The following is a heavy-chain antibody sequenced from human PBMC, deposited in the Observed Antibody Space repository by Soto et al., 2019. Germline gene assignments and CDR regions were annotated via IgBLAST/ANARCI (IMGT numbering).Heavy chain of an antibody. CDR2: ISSSSSTI. CDR3: ARRDITMVRGVNYYYYMDV. CDR1: GFTFSSFS. D-gene: IGHD3-10*01. Sequence: PGGSLRLSCAASGFTFSSFSMNWVSQAPGKGLEWVSYISSSSSTIYYADSVKGRFTISRDNAKNSLYLQMNSLRAEDTAVYYCARRDITMVRGVNYYYYMDVWGKGTTVTVSS. V-gene: IGHV3-48*01. J-gene: IGHJ6*03.